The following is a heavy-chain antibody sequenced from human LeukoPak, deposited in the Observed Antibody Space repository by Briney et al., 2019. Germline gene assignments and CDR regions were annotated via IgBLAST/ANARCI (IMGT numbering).Heavy chain of an antibody. D-gene: IGHD6-13*01. J-gene: IGHJ5*02. CDR3: ASSSWSRSNWFDP. Sequence: PGGSLRLSCAASGFTVSSNSMTWVRQAPGKGLEWVSVIYSGGTTYYADSVKGRFTISRDNSKNTLYLQMNSLRVEDTAVYYRASSSWSRSNWFDPWGQGTLVTVSS. CDR2: IYSGGTT. V-gene: IGHV3-66*02. CDR1: GFTVSSNS.